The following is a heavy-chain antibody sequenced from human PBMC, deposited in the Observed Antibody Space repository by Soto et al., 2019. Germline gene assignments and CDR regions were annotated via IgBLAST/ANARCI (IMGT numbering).Heavy chain of an antibody. D-gene: IGHD3-10*01. CDR3: ARVPRSSVGSWFDP. J-gene: IGHJ5*02. V-gene: IGHV4-34*01. Sequence: QVQLQQWGAGLLKPSEPLSLTCAVYGGSFSDYFWSWIRQPPGKGLEWIGEINHSGSTNYNPSLKSRVTISVDTSKNRFSLKLSSVTAADTAVYYCARVPRSSVGSWFDPWGQGTLVTVSS. CDR2: INHSGST. CDR1: GGSFSDYF.